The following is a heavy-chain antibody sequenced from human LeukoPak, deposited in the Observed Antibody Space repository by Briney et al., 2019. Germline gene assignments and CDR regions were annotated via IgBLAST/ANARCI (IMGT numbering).Heavy chain of an antibody. Sequence: SETLSLTCTVSGYSISSGYYWGWIRQPPGKGLEWIGSIYHSGSTYYNPSLKSRVTISVDTSKNQFSLKLSSVTAADTAVYYCARAVYSSSWYWFDPWGQGTLVTVSS. V-gene: IGHV4-38-2*02. J-gene: IGHJ5*02. CDR1: GYSISSGYY. D-gene: IGHD6-13*01. CDR3: ARAVYSSSWYWFDP. CDR2: IYHSGST.